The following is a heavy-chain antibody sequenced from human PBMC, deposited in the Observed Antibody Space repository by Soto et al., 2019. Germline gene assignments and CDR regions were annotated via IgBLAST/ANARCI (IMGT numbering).Heavy chain of an antibody. CDR2: IYFKGTT. J-gene: IGHJ4*02. V-gene: IGHV4-59*01. CDR1: GGSISSYH. CDR3: AGDTSGSDGGLGY. D-gene: IGHD6-19*01. Sequence: QVQLQESGPGLVKPSETLSLTCTVSGGSISSYHWSWIRQPLGKGLEWIGYIYFKGTTNYNPSLKSRVTISVDTSKNQFSLKLNSVTAADTAVYYCAGDTSGSDGGLGYWGQGALVTVSS.